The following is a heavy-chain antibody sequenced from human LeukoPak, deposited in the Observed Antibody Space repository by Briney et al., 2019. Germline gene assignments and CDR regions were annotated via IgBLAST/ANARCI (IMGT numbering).Heavy chain of an antibody. Sequence: PSETLSLTCAVYGGSFSGYYWSWIRQPPGKGLEWIGEINHSGSTNYNPSLKSRVTISVDTSKNQFSLKLSSVTAADTAVYYCARGFGEDYFDYWGQGTLVTVSS. D-gene: IGHD3-16*01. CDR2: INHSGST. CDR1: GGSFSGYY. CDR3: ARGFGEDYFDY. V-gene: IGHV4-34*01. J-gene: IGHJ4*02.